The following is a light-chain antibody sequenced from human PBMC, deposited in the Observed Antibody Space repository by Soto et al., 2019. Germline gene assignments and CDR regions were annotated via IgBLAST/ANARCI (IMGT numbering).Light chain of an antibody. V-gene: IGKV1-5*01. CDR3: QQFHSFPIT. CDR1: QSITIW. CDR2: DAS. J-gene: IGKJ5*01. Sequence: DIQMTQSPSTLSASAGDRVTITCRASQSITIWLAWYQQKPGKAPKLLIYDASTLESGVPSRFSGSGSGTEFTLTVSSVQPDDFATYYCQQFHSFPITFGQGTRLEIK.